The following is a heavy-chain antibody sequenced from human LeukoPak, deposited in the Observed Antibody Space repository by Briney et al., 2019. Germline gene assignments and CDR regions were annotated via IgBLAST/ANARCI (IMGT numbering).Heavy chain of an antibody. V-gene: IGHV3-23*01. CDR1: GFTFSSYA. J-gene: IGHJ4*02. Sequence: GGSLRLSCAASGFTFSSYAMSWVRQAPGKGLEWASAISGSGGSTYYADSVKGRFTISRDNSKNTLYLQMNSLRAEDTAVYYCAKDCTNGVCSIPFDYWGQGTLATVSS. D-gene: IGHD2-8*01. CDR3: AKDCTNGVCSIPFDY. CDR2: ISGSGGST.